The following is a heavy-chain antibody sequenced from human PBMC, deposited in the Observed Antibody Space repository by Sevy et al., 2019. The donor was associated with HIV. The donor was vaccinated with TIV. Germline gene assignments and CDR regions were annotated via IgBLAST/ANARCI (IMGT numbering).Heavy chain of an antibody. V-gene: IGHV3-11*01. D-gene: IGHD3-22*01. CDR3: ATSAQPYYYDSSGYYYGFDY. CDR2: ISSSGSTI. CDR1: GFTFSDYY. Sequence: GGSLRLSCAASGFTFSDYYMSWIRQAPGKGLEWVSYISSSGSTIYYADSVKGRFTISRDNAKNSLYLQMNSLRAEDTAVYYCATSAQPYYYDSSGYYYGFDYWGQGTLSPSPQ. J-gene: IGHJ4*02.